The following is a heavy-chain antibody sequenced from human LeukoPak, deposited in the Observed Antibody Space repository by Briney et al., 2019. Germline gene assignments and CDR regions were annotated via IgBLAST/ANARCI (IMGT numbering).Heavy chain of an antibody. D-gene: IGHD2-15*01. J-gene: IGHJ4*02. CDR2: IRYDGNNK. Sequence: AGGSLRLSCAASGFTFSSYGLHWGRQAPGKGLEWVAFIRYDGNNKYYADSVKGRFTISRDNSNNRLYLQMNSLRAEDTSVYYCAKAQPATGYCSGGSCYGVDSWGQGTLVTVSS. CDR3: AKAQPATGYCSGGSCYGVDS. CDR1: GFTFSSYG. V-gene: IGHV3-30*02.